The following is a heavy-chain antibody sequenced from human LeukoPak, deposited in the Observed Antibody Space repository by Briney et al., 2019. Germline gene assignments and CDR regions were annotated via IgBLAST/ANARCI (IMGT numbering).Heavy chain of an antibody. V-gene: IGHV4-34*01. D-gene: IGHD3-3*01. Sequence: SETLSLTCAVYGGPFSGYYWSWIRQPPGKGLEWIGEINHSGSTNYNPSLKSRVTISVDTSKNQFSLTLSSVTAADTAVYYCARGDLVLRFLEWSRSSDYWGQGTLVTVSS. CDR2: INHSGST. J-gene: IGHJ4*02. CDR3: ARGDLVLRFLEWSRSSDY. CDR1: GGPFSGYY.